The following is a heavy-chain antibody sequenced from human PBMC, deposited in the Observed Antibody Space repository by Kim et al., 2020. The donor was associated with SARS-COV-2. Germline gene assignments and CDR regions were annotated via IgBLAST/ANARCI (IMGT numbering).Heavy chain of an antibody. CDR2: ISYDGSNK. D-gene: IGHD3-22*01. V-gene: IGHV3-30*04. CDR3: AREGWYYDSSGYFDY. CDR1: GFTFSSYA. Sequence: GGSLRLSCAASGFTFSSYAMHWVRQAPGKGLEWVAVISYDGSNKYYADSVKGRFTISRDNSKNTLYLQMNSLRAEDTAVYYCAREGWYYDSSGYFDYWGQGTLVTVSS. J-gene: IGHJ4*02.